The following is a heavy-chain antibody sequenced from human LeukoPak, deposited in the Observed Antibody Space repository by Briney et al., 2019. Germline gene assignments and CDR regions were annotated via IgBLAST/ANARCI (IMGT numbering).Heavy chain of an antibody. J-gene: IGHJ6*03. D-gene: IGHD6-19*01. CDR2: IRYDGSNK. V-gene: IGHV3-33*01. CDR1: GFTFSSYG. Sequence: GGSLRLSCAASGFTFSSYGMHWVRQAPGKGLEWVAVIRYDGSNKYYADSVKGRFTISRDNSKNTLYLQMNSLRAGDTAVYYCARDPEQWLVLFGYYYMDVWGKGTTVTVSS. CDR3: ARDPEQWLVLFGYYYMDV.